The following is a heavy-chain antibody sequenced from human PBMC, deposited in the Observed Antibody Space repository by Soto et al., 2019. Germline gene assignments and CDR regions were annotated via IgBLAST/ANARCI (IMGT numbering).Heavy chain of an antibody. V-gene: IGHV3-74*01. CDR3: ARARAIAAAGISWFDP. CDR2: INSDGSST. CDR1: GFTFSSYW. D-gene: IGHD6-13*01. Sequence: EVQLVESGGGLVQPGGSLRLSCAASGFTFSSYWMHWVRQAPGKGLVWVSRINSDGSSTSYADSVKGRFTISRDNAKNTLYLQMISLRAEDTAVYYCARARAIAAAGISWFDPWGQGTLVTVSS. J-gene: IGHJ5*02.